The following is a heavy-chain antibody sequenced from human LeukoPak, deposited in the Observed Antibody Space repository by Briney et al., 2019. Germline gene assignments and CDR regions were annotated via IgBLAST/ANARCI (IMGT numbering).Heavy chain of an antibody. CDR1: GYTFITYG. D-gene: IGHD2-15*01. V-gene: IGHV1-18*01. CDR3: ARDCIGCHGFDY. CDR2: VSAYADDT. Sequence: ASLKVSCKASGYTFITYGISWVRQAPGQGLEWMGWVSAYADDTNYVQKYQGRVSMTTDTSTSTAYMELRSLRSDDTAVYYCARDCIGCHGFDYWGQGTLVTVSS. J-gene: IGHJ4*02.